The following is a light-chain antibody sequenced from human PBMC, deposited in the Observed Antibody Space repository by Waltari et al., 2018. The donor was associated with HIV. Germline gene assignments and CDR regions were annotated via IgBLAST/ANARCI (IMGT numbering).Light chain of an antibody. CDR1: HSTIANNF. V-gene: IGLV1-51*01. Sequence: QSVLTQPPSVSAAPGQKVTNPCSGSHSTIANNFVSWYQHLPGTAPNLLIYENNRRPSRFPDRFSASKTGTSATLGITGLQTGDEAIYYCAAWDNSLRAMFGGGTKLTVL. CDR2: ENN. J-gene: IGLJ3*02. CDR3: AAWDNSLRAM.